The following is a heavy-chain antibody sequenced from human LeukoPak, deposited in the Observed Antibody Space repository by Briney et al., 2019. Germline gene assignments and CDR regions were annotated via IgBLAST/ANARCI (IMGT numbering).Heavy chain of an antibody. CDR2: ISGSGGST. CDR1: GFTFSSYA. Sequence: GSLRLSCAASGFTFSSYAMSWVRQAPGKGLEWVSAISGSGGSTYYADSVKGRFTISRDNSKNTLYLQMNSLRAEDTAVYYCAKSKDYGDYGNPFDYWGQGTLVTVSS. J-gene: IGHJ4*02. V-gene: IGHV3-23*01. CDR3: AKSKDYGDYGNPFDY. D-gene: IGHD4-17*01.